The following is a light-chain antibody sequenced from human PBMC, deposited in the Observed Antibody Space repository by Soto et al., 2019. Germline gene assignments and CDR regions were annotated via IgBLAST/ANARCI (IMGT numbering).Light chain of an antibody. CDR2: GTS. Sequence: SVLPQSQVSAASPRGAGATVSCRASQSVSSSYFAWYQQNPGQAPRLLIYGTSSRATGIPDRFSGSGSGTDFTLTISRLEPEDFAVYYCQQFETFGPGTKVDIK. V-gene: IGKV3-20*01. CDR1: QSVSSSY. CDR3: QQFET. J-gene: IGKJ1*01.